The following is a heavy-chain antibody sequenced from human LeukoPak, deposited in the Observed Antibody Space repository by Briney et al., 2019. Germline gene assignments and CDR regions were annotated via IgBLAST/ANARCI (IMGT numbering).Heavy chain of an antibody. Sequence: GGSLRLSCAASGFTFSSYAMSWVRQAPGKGLEWVSAISDGADSTYYTDSVRGRFTSSRDNFMNTLYLQMNSLRADDTAVYYCAKRVSYSNSAAYFDYWGQGTLVTVSS. CDR3: AKRVSYSNSAAYFDY. J-gene: IGHJ4*02. CDR1: GFTFSSYA. CDR2: ISDGADST. V-gene: IGHV3-23*01. D-gene: IGHD6-6*01.